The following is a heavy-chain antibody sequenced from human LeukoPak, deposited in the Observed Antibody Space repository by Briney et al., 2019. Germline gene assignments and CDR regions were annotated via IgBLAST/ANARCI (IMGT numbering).Heavy chain of an antibody. V-gene: IGHV3-23*01. CDR1: GFTFSSYG. J-gene: IGHJ4*02. Sequence: GGSLRLSCAASGFTFSSYGMSWVRQAPGKGLEWVTAISGSGGSTYYADSVKGRFTISRDNSKNTLYLQMNSLRAEDTAVYYCAKGSLIRGGTLFDYWGQGTLVTVSS. CDR3: AKGSLIRGGTLFDY. CDR2: ISGSGGST. D-gene: IGHD1-26*01.